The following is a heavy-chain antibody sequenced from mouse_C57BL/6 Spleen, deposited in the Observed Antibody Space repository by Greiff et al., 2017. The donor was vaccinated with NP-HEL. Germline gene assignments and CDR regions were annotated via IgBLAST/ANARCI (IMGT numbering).Heavy chain of an antibody. Sequence: EVKVVESGGGLVKPGGSLKLSCAASGFTFSSYAMSWVRQTPEKRLEWVATISDGGSYTYYPDNVKGRFTISRDNAKNNLYLQMSNLKSEDTAMYYCARDHGYYAMDYWGQGTSVTVSS. V-gene: IGHV5-4*01. CDR2: ISDGGSYT. CDR1: GFTFSSYA. CDR3: ARDHGYYAMDY. J-gene: IGHJ4*01.